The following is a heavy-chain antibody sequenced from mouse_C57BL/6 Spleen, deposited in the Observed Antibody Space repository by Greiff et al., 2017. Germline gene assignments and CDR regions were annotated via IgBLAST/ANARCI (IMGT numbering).Heavy chain of an antibody. CDR1: GYSFTGYS. D-gene: IGHD2-4*01. CDR2: INPYIGDT. J-gene: IGHJ3*01. V-gene: IGHV1-37*01. CDR3: ASPYYDYDAGFAY. Sequence: EVQLQQSGPELVKPGASVKISCKASGYSFTGYSMNWVKQSHGKSLEWIGRINPYIGDTFYNQTFKGQSTLTVDKSCSTVHMELLSLTSEDFAIYYCASPYYDYDAGFAYWGQGTLVTVSA.